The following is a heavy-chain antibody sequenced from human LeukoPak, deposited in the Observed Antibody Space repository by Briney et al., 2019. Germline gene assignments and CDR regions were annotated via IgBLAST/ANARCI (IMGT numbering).Heavy chain of an antibody. CDR1: GFTFSSYA. V-gene: IGHV3-30*04. D-gene: IGHD3-22*01. CDR3: ARPRHQTTELLPFDY. CDR2: ISYDGSNK. Sequence: PGGSLRLSCAASGFTFSSYAMHWVRQAPGKGPEWVAVISYDGSNKYYADSVKGRFTISRDNSKNTLYLQMNSLRAEDTAVYYCARPRHQTTELLPFDYWGQGTLVTVSS. J-gene: IGHJ4*02.